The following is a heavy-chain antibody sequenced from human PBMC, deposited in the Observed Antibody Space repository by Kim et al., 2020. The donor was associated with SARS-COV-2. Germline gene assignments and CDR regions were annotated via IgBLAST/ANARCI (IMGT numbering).Heavy chain of an antibody. J-gene: IGHJ3*02. V-gene: IGHV1-69*13. CDR3: AREYCSSTSCYEYDAFDI. Sequence: SVKVSCKASGGTFSSYAISWVRQAPGQGLEWVGGIIPIFGTGNYAQKFQGRVTITADESTSTAYMELSSLRSEDTAVYYCAREYCSSTSCYEYDAFDIWGQGTMVTVSS. CDR1: GGTFSSYA. CDR2: IIPIFGTG. D-gene: IGHD2-2*01.